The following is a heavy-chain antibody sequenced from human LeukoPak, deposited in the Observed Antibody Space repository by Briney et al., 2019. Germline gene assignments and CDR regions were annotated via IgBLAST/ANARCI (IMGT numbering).Heavy chain of an antibody. D-gene: IGHD2-2*01. Sequence: ASGTVCFTSSGYTFTVYYMHWVRQAPGQGPEWMGWVNTNSDGTNYSQKFQGWVTMTRDMSISTAYMELSRLRSDDTDVYYCARGLRPYCSSTSCTKGDYFDYWGQGTLVTVS. J-gene: IGHJ4*02. CDR3: ARGLRPYCSSTSCTKGDYFDY. V-gene: IGHV1-2*04. CDR1: GYTFTVYY. CDR2: VNTNSDGT.